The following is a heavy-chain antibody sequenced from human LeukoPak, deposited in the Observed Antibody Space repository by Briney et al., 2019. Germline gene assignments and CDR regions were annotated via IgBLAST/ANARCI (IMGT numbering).Heavy chain of an antibody. Sequence: GGSLRLSCAASGFTFNSYNMIWVRQAPGKGLEGVSSITSTTSYGYYADSVKGRFTISRDNAKNSLYLQMNSLRAGDTAVYYCARAYWHMIRGSRYYFDYWGQGTLVTVSS. J-gene: IGHJ4*02. D-gene: IGHD3-10*01. CDR2: ITSTTSYG. V-gene: IGHV3-21*06. CDR3: ARAYWHMIRGSRYYFDY. CDR1: GFTFNSYN.